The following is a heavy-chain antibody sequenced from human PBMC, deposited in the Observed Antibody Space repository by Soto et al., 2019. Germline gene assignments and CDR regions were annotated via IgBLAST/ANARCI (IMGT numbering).Heavy chain of an antibody. V-gene: IGHV1-46*01. CDR3: AKARGWFDP. Sequence: QVQLVQSGPEVKKPGASVKISCKASGSTFITYYIHWVRQAPGQGLEWMGVINPNGGSTDYAQKFQGRVTMTRDTSTSTVYLELSSLRPEDTAGYYCAKARGWFDPWGQGTLVTVSS. D-gene: IGHD3-10*01. CDR2: INPNGGST. J-gene: IGHJ5*02. CDR1: GSTFITYY.